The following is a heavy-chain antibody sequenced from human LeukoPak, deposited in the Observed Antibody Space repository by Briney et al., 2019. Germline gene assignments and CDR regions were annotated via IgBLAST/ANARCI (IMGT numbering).Heavy chain of an antibody. V-gene: IGHV4-59*08. CDR2: IFYTGDT. CDR1: AGSITTYY. Sequence: PSETLSLTCPVSAGSITTYYWSWIRQPPGKGLEWVGYIFYTGDTSHSPSLKSRVTISLDTSKNQFSLKLSSVTAADTAVYYCARLKVGAYFDLWGRGTLVTVSS. J-gene: IGHJ2*01. D-gene: IGHD3-16*01. CDR3: ARLKVGAYFDL.